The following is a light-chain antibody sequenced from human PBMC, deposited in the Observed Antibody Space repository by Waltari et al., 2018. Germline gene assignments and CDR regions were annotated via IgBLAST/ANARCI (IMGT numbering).Light chain of an antibody. CDR1: QTTYTN. Sequence: DTVMTQSPATLSVSPGEGATLSCRASQTTYTNLAWDQQKPGQVPRLLIYGSSTRATGIPARFRGSGSGTEFTLTISSLQSEDFAVYYCQQYSRWPLTFGGGTKVEIK. CDR2: GSS. V-gene: IGKV3-15*01. J-gene: IGKJ4*02. CDR3: QQYSRWPLT.